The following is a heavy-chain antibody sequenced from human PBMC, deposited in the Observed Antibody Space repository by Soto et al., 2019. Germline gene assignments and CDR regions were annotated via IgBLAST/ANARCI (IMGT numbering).Heavy chain of an antibody. CDR1: GGSISSSSYY. V-gene: IGHV4-39*01. Sequence: QLQLQESGPGLVKPSETLSLTCTVSGGSISSSSYYWGWIRQPPGKGLEWIGSIYYSGSTYYNPSLKSRVTISVDTSKNQFSLKLSSVTAADTAVYYCARLLLYGELDYWGQGTLVTVSS. CDR2: IYYSGST. CDR3: ARLLLYGELDY. J-gene: IGHJ4*02. D-gene: IGHD4-17*01.